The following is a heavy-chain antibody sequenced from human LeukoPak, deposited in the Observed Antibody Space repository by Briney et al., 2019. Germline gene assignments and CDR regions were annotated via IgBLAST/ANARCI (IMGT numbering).Heavy chain of an antibody. CDR3: AREARVGNWFDP. Sequence: GAAVKVSCKASGYSFTDYYVHWLRQAPGQGLEWMGWINPDNGSTNYAQKFQGRVTMSRDTSISTLYMDLNRLTSDDTAVFYCAREARVGNWFDPWGQGTQVTVSS. CDR2: INPDNGST. CDR1: GYSFTDYY. D-gene: IGHD2-15*01. V-gene: IGHV1-2*02. J-gene: IGHJ5*02.